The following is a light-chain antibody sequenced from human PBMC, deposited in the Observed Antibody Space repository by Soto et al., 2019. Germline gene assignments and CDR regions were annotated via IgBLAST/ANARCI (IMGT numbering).Light chain of an antibody. V-gene: IGLV6-57*01. J-gene: IGLJ3*02. CDR3: QSYDTSWV. Sequence: NFMLTQPHSVSESPGKTVTISCTRSSGSIETNYVQWYQQRPGSSPTIVIYEDNQRPSGVPDRFSGSIDSSSNSASLTISGLKTEDEADYYCQSYDTSWVFGGGTQLTVL. CDR1: SGSIETNY. CDR2: EDN.